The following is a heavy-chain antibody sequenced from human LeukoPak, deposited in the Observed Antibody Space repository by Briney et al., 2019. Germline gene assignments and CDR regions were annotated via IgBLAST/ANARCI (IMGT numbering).Heavy chain of an antibody. V-gene: IGHV1-3*01. CDR1: GYTFTNYA. D-gene: IGHD2-2*01. J-gene: IGHJ4*02. Sequence: ASVKVSCKASGYTFTNYAIHWVRQAPGQRLEWMGWINAGNGNTKYSQKFQGRVTITRDTSASTAYMELSSLRSEDTAIYYCALIVPVASFDYWGQGTLVTVSS. CDR2: INAGNGNT. CDR3: ALIVPVASFDY.